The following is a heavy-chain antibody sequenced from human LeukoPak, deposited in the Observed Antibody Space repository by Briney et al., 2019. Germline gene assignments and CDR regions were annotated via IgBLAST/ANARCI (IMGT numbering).Heavy chain of an antibody. CDR2: IYHSGST. CDR1: GGSISSGGYS. V-gene: IGHV4-30-2*01. CDR3: ARVRIGDSSGYEVDY. J-gene: IGHJ4*02. Sequence: SQTLSLTCAVSGGSISSGGYSWSWIRQPPGKGLEWIGYIYHSGSTYYNPSLKSRVTISVDGSKNQFSLKLSSVTAADTAVYYCARVRIGDSSGYEVDYWGQGTLVTVSS. D-gene: IGHD3-22*01.